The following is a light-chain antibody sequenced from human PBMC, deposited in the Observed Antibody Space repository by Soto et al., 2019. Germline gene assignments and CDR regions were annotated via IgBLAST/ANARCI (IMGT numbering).Light chain of an antibody. CDR3: QQYHTSSIT. V-gene: IGKV1-5*01. J-gene: IGKJ5*01. Sequence: DIQMTQSPSTLSASVGDRVTITCRASQTISSWLAWYQQKPGKAPNLLIYDASTLERGVPSRFSGTGSGTEFTLTIDRLQPYDFATYYCQQYHTSSITFGQGTRLEIK. CDR2: DAS. CDR1: QTISSW.